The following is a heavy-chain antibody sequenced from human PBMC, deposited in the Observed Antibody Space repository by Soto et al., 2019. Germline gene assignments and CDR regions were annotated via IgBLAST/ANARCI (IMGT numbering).Heavy chain of an antibody. J-gene: IGHJ4*02. Sequence: GGSLRLSCAASGFTFSSYGMHWVRQSPGKGLEWVTVISYDGSNKYYADSVKGRFTVSRDNSKNTLYLQMNSLRTEDTAVYYCAKDEWELPDYWGQGTLVTVSS. V-gene: IGHV3-30*18. CDR2: ISYDGSNK. CDR3: AKDEWELPDY. D-gene: IGHD1-26*01. CDR1: GFTFSSYG.